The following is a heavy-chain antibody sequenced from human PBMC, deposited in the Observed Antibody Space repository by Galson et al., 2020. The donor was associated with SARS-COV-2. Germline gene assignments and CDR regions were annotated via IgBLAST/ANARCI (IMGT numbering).Heavy chain of an antibody. CDR1: GFTFSSFE. CDR2: ISTSGSTI. J-gene: IGHJ5*02. D-gene: IGHD3-22*01. V-gene: IGHV3-48*03. Sequence: GGSLRLSCAASGFTFSSFEMNWVRQAPGKGLEWVSYISTSGSTIYYADSVKGRFTISRDNAKNSLYLQMNSLRAEDTAVYYCARRGYRYYYENWFDPWGQGTLVTVSS. CDR3: ARRGYRYYYENWFDP.